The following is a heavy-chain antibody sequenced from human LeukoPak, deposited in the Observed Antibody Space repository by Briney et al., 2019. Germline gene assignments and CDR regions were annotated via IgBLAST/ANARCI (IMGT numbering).Heavy chain of an antibody. J-gene: IGHJ6*02. V-gene: IGHV3-23*01. Sequence: GGSLRLSCAASGFTFSDYYMSWIRQAPGKGLEWVSAISGSGGSTYYADSVKGRFTISRDNSKNTLYLQMNSLRAEDTAVYYCAKERIYGMDVWGQGTTVTVSS. CDR1: GFTFSDYY. CDR2: ISGSGGST. CDR3: AKERIYGMDV. D-gene: IGHD2-21*01.